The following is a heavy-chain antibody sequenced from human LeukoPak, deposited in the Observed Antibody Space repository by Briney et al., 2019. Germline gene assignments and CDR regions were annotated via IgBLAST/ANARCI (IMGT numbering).Heavy chain of an antibody. Sequence: SETLSLTCTVSGGSISSSSYYWGWIRQPPGKGLEWIGSIYYSGSTYYNPSLKSRVTISVDTSKNQFSLKLSSVTAADTAMYYCARWRRMGSSPRFDYWGQGTLVTVSS. J-gene: IGHJ4*02. CDR2: IYYSGST. V-gene: IGHV4-39*07. CDR1: GGSISSSSYY. CDR3: ARWRRMGSSPRFDY. D-gene: IGHD6-6*01.